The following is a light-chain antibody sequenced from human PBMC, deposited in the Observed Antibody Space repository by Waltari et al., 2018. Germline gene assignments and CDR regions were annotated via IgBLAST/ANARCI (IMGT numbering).Light chain of an antibody. CDR1: QSVYNY. J-gene: IGKJ2*02. V-gene: IGKV3-11*01. CDR3: QQRSAWPGT. Sequence: EIVLTQSPATLSLSPGERATLACRASQSVYNYLVWYQQKPGKAPRLLIYDTSNRATGIPARFSGSGSGTDLTLTISSLEPEDFAVYYCQQRSAWPGTFGQGTKLDIK. CDR2: DTS.